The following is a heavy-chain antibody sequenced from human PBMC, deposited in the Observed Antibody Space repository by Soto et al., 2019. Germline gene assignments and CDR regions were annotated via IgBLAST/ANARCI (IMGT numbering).Heavy chain of an antibody. CDR2: IYYSGST. CDR3: ARYYDFWSGPNNYGMDV. D-gene: IGHD3-3*01. J-gene: IGHJ6*02. CDR1: GGSISSYY. Sequence: SETLSLTCTVSGGSISSYYWSWIRQPPGKRLEWIGYIYYSGSTNYNPSLKSRVTISVDTSKNQFSLKLSSVTAADTAVYYCARYYDFWSGPNNYGMDVWGQGTTVTVSS. V-gene: IGHV4-59*01.